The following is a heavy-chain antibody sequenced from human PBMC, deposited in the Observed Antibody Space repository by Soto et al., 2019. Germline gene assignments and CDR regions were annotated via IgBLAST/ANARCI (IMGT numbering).Heavy chain of an antibody. V-gene: IGHV3-30*18. CDR3: AKSLGVVVVAATPGDYCYGMDV. CDR2: ISYDGSNK. J-gene: IGHJ6*02. D-gene: IGHD2-15*01. Sequence: QVQLVESGGGVVQPGRSLRLSCAASGFTFSSYGMHWVRQAPGKGLEWVAVISYDGSNKYYADSVKGRFTISRDNSKNTLYLQMSILRAEDTAVYYCAKSLGVVVVAATPGDYCYGMDVWGQGTTVTVSS. CDR1: GFTFSSYG.